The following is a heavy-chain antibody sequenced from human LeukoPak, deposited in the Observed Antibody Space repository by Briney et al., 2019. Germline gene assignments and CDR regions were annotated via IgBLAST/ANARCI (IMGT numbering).Heavy chain of an antibody. V-gene: IGHV3-7*05. CDR1: GFTFSDYW. CDR3: ARDGTSIVGSLDY. CDR2: IKQDGSEK. Sequence: TGGSLRLSCAASGFTFSDYWMNWVRQAPGKGLERVASIKQDGSEKYYVDSVKGRFTISRDNAKNSLYLQMNSLRAEDTAVYYCARDGTSIVGSLDYWGQGTLVTVSS. J-gene: IGHJ4*02. D-gene: IGHD1-26*01.